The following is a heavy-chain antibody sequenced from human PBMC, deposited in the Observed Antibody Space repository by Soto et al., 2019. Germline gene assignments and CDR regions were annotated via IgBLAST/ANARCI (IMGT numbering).Heavy chain of an antibody. Sequence: GGSLRLSCAASGFSFGSYALSWVRQAPGKGLEWVSTISGSDGKTFSADSVKGRLCISRDTSQSTLYLHMNSLRAEDTHMHQGERWSYIDYWGQGTRVTVSS. J-gene: IGHJ4*02. CDR3: ERWSYIDY. V-gene: IGHV3-23*01. D-gene: IGHD3-3*01. CDR2: ISGSDGKT. CDR1: GFSFGSYA.